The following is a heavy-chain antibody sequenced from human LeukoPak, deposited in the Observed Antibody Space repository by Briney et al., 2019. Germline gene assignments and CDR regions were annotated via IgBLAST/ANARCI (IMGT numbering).Heavy chain of an antibody. Sequence: GRSLTLSCPAYAFSFSSYSTDWVSQDAGNGNGWVSSISSSSSYIYYTGSVKGRFTISRDNAKNSLYLQMNSLRAEDTAVYYCARDIPTSSSSWPIDDWGQGTLVTVSS. CDR3: ARDIPTSSSSWPIDD. CDR1: AFSFSSYS. J-gene: IGHJ4*02. V-gene: IGHV3-21*01. D-gene: IGHD6-13*01. CDR2: ISSSSSYI.